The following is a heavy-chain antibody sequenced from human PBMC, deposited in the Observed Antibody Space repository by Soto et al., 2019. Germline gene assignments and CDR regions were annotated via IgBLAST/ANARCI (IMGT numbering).Heavy chain of an antibody. CDR2: IWYDGSNK. J-gene: IGHJ3*02. Sequence: QVQLVESGGGVVQPGRSLRLSCAASGFTFSSYGMHWVRQAPGKGLEWVAVIWYDGSNKYYADSVKGRFTISRDNSKNTLYLQMNSLRAEDTAVYYCARDNGYGDYGFDAFDIWGQGTMVTVSS. D-gene: IGHD4-17*01. CDR3: ARDNGYGDYGFDAFDI. CDR1: GFTFSSYG. V-gene: IGHV3-33*01.